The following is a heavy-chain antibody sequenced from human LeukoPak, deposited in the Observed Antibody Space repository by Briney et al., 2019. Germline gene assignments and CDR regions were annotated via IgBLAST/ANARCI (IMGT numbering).Heavy chain of an antibody. V-gene: IGHV4-31*03. CDR1: GGSISGYY. CDR2: IYYSGST. J-gene: IGHJ2*01. Sequence: SETLSLTCTVSGGSISGYYWSWIRQHPGKGLEWIGYIYYSGSTYYNPSLKSRVTISVDTSKNQFSLKLSSVTAADTAVYYCARGLNYYDSSGYFLPPQDWYFDLWGRGTLVTVSS. D-gene: IGHD3-22*01. CDR3: ARGLNYYDSSGYFLPPQDWYFDL.